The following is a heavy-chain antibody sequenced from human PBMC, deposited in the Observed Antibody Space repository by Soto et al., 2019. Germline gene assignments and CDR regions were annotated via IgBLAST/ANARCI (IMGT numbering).Heavy chain of an antibody. CDR3: ARAVYYDYVWGSYQLDY. D-gene: IGHD3-16*02. CDR1: GGSISSGGYS. V-gene: IGHV4-30-2*01. CDR2: IYHSGST. Sequence: SETLSLTCDVSGGSISSGGYSWSWIRQPPGKGLEWIGYIYHSGSTYYNPSLKSRVTISVDRSKNQFSLKLSSVTAADTAVYYCARAVYYDYVWGSYQLDYWGQGTLVTVSS. J-gene: IGHJ4*02.